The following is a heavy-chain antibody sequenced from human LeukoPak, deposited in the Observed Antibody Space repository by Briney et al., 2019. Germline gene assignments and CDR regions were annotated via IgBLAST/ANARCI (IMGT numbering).Heavy chain of an antibody. CDR1: GFTFNTYS. J-gene: IGHJ4*02. Sequence: GGSLRLSCAASGFTFNTYSMNWVRQAPGKGLEWVSYVNSGSSTICYADSVKGRFTISRDNSKNTLYLQMNSLRAEDTAVYYCAKGAYYGDWGQGTLVTVSS. CDR3: AKGAYYGD. D-gene: IGHD3-3*01. V-gene: IGHV3-48*01. CDR2: VNSGSSTI.